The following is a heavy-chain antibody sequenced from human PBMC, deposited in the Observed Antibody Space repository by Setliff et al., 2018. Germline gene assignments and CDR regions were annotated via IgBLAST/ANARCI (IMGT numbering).Heavy chain of an antibody. J-gene: IGHJ3*02. D-gene: IGHD3-3*01. CDR3: AISTIFGVVSPTPDAFDI. Sequence: ASVKVSCKASGDTSTTYAIHWVRQAPGQRPEWMGWINTGNANTKYSQKFQGRVTITADKSTSTAYMELSRLRSEDTAVYYCAISTIFGVVSPTPDAFDIWGQGTMVTVSS. CDR1: GDTSTTYA. V-gene: IGHV1-3*04. CDR2: INTGNANT.